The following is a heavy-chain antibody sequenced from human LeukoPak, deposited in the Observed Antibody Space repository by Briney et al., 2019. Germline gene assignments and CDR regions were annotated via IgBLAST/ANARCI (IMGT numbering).Heavy chain of an antibody. J-gene: IGHJ4*02. CDR3: QSRYLEWLLDY. CDR2: IYYSGNI. CDR1: GGSISSSSYY. Sequence: SETLSLTCTVSGGSISSSSYYWGWIRQPPGKGLEWTGSIYYSGNIYYNPSLKSRVTIFVDTSKNQFSLKLSSVTAADTAVYYCQSRYLEWLLDYWGQGTPVTVSS. V-gene: IGHV4-39*01. D-gene: IGHD3-3*01.